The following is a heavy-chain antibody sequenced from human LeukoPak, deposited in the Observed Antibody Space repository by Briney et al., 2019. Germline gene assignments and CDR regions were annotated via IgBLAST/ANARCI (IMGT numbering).Heavy chain of an antibody. CDR2: IRSRPYGGTT. CDR1: GFTLGDNA. Sequence: PGGSLRLSCTASGFTLGDNAISWFRQAPGEGLEWVGFIRSRPYGGTTENAASVKGRFTISRDDSKSIAYLQMNSLKPEDTAVYYCTRGRGYSYEERVPKWFDSWGQGTLVSVSS. D-gene: IGHD5-18*01. J-gene: IGHJ5*01. V-gene: IGHV3-49*03. CDR3: TRGRGYSYEERVPKWFDS.